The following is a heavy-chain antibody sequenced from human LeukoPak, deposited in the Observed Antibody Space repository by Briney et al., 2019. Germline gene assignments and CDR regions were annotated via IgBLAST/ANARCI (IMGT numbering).Heavy chain of an antibody. CDR1: GFTFSSYS. D-gene: IGHD6-13*01. J-gene: IGHJ6*03. Sequence: PGGSLRLSCAASGFTFSSYSMSWVRQAPGKGLEWVSSISSSSSYIYYADSVKGRFTISRDNAKNSLYLQMNSLRAEDTAVYYCARERAAAKNMDVWGKGTTVTVSS. CDR2: ISSSSSYI. CDR3: ARERAAAKNMDV. V-gene: IGHV3-21*01.